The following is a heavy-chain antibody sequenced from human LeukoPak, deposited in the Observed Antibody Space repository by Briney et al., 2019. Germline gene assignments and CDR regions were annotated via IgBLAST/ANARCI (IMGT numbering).Heavy chain of an antibody. Sequence: PSETLSLTCAVYGGSFSGYYWSWIRQPPGKGLEWIGYIYHSGSTYYNPSPKSRVTISVDRSKNQFSLKLSSVTAADTAVYYCASYSSSARSFDYWGQGTLVTVSS. D-gene: IGHD6-6*01. CDR3: ASYSSSARSFDY. CDR2: IYHSGST. CDR1: GGSFSGYY. J-gene: IGHJ4*02. V-gene: IGHV4-34*01.